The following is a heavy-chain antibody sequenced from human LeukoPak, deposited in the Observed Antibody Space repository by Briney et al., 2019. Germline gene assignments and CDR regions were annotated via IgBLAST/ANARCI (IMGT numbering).Heavy chain of an antibody. CDR3: ARQNLNYFIDY. D-gene: IGHD4-11*01. Sequence: GSLRLSCAASGFTFSSYSMNWVRQAPGKGLEWVSSISSSSSYIYYADSVKGRFTISRDNAKNSLYLQMNSLRAEDTAVYYCARQNLNYFIDYWGQGTLVTVSS. CDR2: ISSSSSYI. V-gene: IGHV3-21*01. J-gene: IGHJ4*02. CDR1: GFTFSSYS.